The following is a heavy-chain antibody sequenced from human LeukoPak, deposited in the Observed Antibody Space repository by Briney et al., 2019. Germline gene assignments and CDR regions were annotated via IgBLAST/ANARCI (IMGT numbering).Heavy chain of an antibody. V-gene: IGHV4-59*01. J-gene: IGHJ4*02. CDR1: GGSISSYY. CDR2: IYYSGST. D-gene: IGHD2-21*01. CDR3: ARGVVIAPQTFDY. Sequence: ASETLSLTCTVSGGSISSYYWSWIRQPPGKGLEWIGYIYYSGSTNYNPSLKSRVTISVDTSKNQFSLKLSSVTAADTAVYYCARGVVIAPQTFDYWGQGTLVTVSS.